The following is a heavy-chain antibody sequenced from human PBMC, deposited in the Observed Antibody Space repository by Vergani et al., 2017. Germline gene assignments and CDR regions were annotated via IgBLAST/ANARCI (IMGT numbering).Heavy chain of an antibody. Sequence: QVQLVQSGAAVKKPGASAKVSCTASGYIFKNYYMHWLRLAPGQGFQWMGVVNFVTGAATSPQKFEGRITMTRDTSTATFYMDLSSLKYEDTAIYYCDRSIGYCTSGSCRPYYFDLWGKGTLVTVSS. D-gene: IGHD2-15*01. CDR1: GYIFKNYY. CDR3: DRSIGYCTSGSCRPYYFDL. CDR2: VNFVTGAA. J-gene: IGHJ4*02. V-gene: IGHV1-46*02.